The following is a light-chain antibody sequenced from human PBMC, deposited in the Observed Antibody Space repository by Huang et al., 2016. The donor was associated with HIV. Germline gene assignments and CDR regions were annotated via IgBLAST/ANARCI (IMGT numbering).Light chain of an antibody. CDR1: QDIGNY. Sequence: DIQMTQSPSSLSASVGDRVTITCQASQDIGNYLNWYRQKPGRAPERLIYDAFNLETGGPSRFSGSGAGADFAFTISSLQPEESATDYCQQYHNLPYTFGQGTKLEIK. CDR3: QQYHNLPYT. J-gene: IGKJ2*01. V-gene: IGKV1-33*01. CDR2: DAF.